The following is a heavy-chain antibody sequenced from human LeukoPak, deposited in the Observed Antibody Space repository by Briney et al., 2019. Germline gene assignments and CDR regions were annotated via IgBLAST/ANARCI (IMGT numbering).Heavy chain of an antibody. V-gene: IGHV4-34*01. CDR3: ARSPGSNYYGSGSYRYYYYYMDV. CDR1: GGSFSGYY. CDR2: INHSGST. D-gene: IGHD3-10*01. Sequence: SETLSLTCAVYGGSFSGYYWSWIRQPPGKGLAWIGEINHSGSTNYNPSLKSRVTISVDTSKNQFSLKLSSVTAADTAVYYCARSPGSNYYGSGSYRYYYYYMDVWGKGTTVTISS. J-gene: IGHJ6*03.